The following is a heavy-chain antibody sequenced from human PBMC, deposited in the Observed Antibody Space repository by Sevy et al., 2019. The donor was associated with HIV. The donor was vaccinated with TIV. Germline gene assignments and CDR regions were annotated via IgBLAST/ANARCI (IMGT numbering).Heavy chain of an antibody. CDR3: ARVPSYITHDYYYYYYMDV. Sequence: SETLSLTCTVSGGSISSYYWSWIRQPPGKGLEWIGYIYYSGSTNYNPSLKSRVTISVDTSKNQFSLKLSSVTAADTAVYYCARVPSYITHDYYYYYYMDVWGKGTTVTVSS. D-gene: IGHD4-4*01. CDR2: IYYSGST. CDR1: GGSISSYY. V-gene: IGHV4-59*01. J-gene: IGHJ6*03.